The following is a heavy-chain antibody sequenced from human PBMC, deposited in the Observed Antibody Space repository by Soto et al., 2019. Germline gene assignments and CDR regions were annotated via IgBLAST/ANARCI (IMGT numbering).Heavy chain of an antibody. CDR1: GFTFDTYT. CDR2: ISATTTNK. CDR3: ASGGASMSGDVWYFAL. J-gene: IGHJ2*01. D-gene: IGHD2-21*01. Sequence: EVQVVESGGGLVKPGGSLRLSCTASGFTFDTYTMNWLRQAPGRGLEWVSSISATTTNKYYAASVEGRFTISRDNAKNTLYLRWICLGAECAAVYWCASGGASMSGDVWYFALWGRGTLVTVSS. V-gene: IGHV3-21*01.